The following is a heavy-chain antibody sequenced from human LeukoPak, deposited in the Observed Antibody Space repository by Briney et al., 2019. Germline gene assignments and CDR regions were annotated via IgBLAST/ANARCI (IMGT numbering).Heavy chain of an antibody. D-gene: IGHD2/OR15-2a*01. CDR2: INSDGSWT. Sequence: PGRSLRLSCAASGNYWMHWVRQAPGKGLVWVSHINSDGSWTSYADSVKGRFTISTDNAKNTVYLQMNSLRAEDTAVYYCVSFYETYWGRGTLVTVSS. CDR1: GNYW. V-gene: IGHV3-74*01. CDR3: VSFYETY. J-gene: IGHJ4*02.